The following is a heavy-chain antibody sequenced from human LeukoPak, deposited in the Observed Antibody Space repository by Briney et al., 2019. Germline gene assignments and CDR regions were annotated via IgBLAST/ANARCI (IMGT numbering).Heavy chain of an antibody. J-gene: IGHJ6*02. CDR1: GFTFSSYA. Sequence: GGSLRLSCAASGFTFSSYAMHWVRQAPGKGLEWVAVISYDGSNKYYADSVKGRFTISRDNSKNTLYLQMNSLRAEDTAVYYCAKEGRLLALYYYYGMDVWGQGTTVTVSS. CDR3: AKEGRLLALYYYYGMDV. V-gene: IGHV3-30*14. CDR2: ISYDGSNK. D-gene: IGHD3-22*01.